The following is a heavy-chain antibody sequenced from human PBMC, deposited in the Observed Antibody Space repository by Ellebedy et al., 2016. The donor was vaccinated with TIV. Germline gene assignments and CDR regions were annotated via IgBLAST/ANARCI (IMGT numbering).Heavy chain of an antibody. V-gene: IGHV3-23*01. D-gene: IGHD3-22*01. CDR1: GFTFSSYA. CDR2: ISHTGSRT. J-gene: IGHJ4*02. Sequence: GESLKISCAASGFTFSSYAMSWVRQAPGKGLEWVSTISHTGSRTYYADSVEGRFTISRDNSKTTRYLQMNRLRVEDTAIYYCAKGRGGGSDSSAPRYYFDYWGLGTLVTVSS. CDR3: AKGRGGGSDSSAPRYYFDY.